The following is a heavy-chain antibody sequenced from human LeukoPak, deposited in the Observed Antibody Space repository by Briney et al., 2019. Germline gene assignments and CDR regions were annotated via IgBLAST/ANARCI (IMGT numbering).Heavy chain of an antibody. V-gene: IGHV1-69*05. J-gene: IGHJ6*03. CDR3: ARGEAALPHYYYYMDV. CDR1: GGTFSSSA. Sequence: SVTVSCKASGGTFSSSAISWVRQAPGQGLEWMGGIIPIFGTANYAQKFQGRVTITTDESTSTAYMELSSLRSEDTAVYYCARGEAALPHYYYYMDVWGKGTTVTVSS. D-gene: IGHD6-13*01. CDR2: IIPIFGTA.